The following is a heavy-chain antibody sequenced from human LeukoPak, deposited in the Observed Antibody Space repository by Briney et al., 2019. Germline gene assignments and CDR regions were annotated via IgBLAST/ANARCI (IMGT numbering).Heavy chain of an antibody. J-gene: IGHJ4*02. D-gene: IGHD3-9*01. Sequence: PGRSLRLSCVGSGFTFDDYAIHWVRQAPGKGLEWVTGISWNSGRRGYADSVKGRFTISRDNAKTSLYLQMNSLRAEDMALYYCAKGPDYDILTPIDYWGQGTLVTVSS. CDR3: AKGPDYDILTPIDY. CDR2: ISWNSGRR. V-gene: IGHV3-9*03. CDR1: GFTFDDYA.